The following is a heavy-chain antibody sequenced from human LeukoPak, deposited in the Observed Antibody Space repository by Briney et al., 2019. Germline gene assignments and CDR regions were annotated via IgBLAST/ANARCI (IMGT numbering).Heavy chain of an antibody. CDR1: VGTFSSYA. V-gene: IGHV1-69*04. CDR2: IIPILGIA. CDR3: ASGIAAAGTGYFDY. Sequence: GSSVKVSCKASVGTFSSYAISWVRQAPGQGLEWMGRIIPILGIANYAQKFQGRVTITADKSPSTAYMELSSLRSEATAVYYCASGIAAAGTGYFDYWGQGTLVTVSS. D-gene: IGHD6-13*01. J-gene: IGHJ4*02.